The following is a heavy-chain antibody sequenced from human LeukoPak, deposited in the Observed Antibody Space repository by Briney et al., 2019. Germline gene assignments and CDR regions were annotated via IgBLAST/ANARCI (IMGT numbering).Heavy chain of an antibody. D-gene: IGHD3-22*01. V-gene: IGHV3-48*01. J-gene: IGHJ4*02. Sequence: GGSLRLSCAASGFTFSTYSMNWVRQAPGRGLEWVSYISSSSSTIYYADSVRGRFTISRDNAKNSLYLQMNSLRAEDTAVYYCARGSTYYDSSGQVPFDYWGQGTLVTVSS. CDR1: GFTFSTYS. CDR3: ARGSTYYDSSGQVPFDY. CDR2: ISSSSSTI.